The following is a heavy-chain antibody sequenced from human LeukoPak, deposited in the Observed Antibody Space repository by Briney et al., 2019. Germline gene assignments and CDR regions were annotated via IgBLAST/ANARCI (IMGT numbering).Heavy chain of an antibody. V-gene: IGHV3-30*02. J-gene: IGHJ4*02. Sequence: SGRSLRLSCAASGFTFSSYAMHWVRQAPGKGLEWVAFIRYDGSNEYYEDSVKGRFTISRDNSKNTLYLQMNSLRAEDTAVYLCAKDWDFYGSGNFYTCIDYWGQGTLVTVSS. CDR3: AKDWDFYGSGNFYTCIDY. D-gene: IGHD3-10*01. CDR1: GFTFSSYA. CDR2: IRYDGSNE.